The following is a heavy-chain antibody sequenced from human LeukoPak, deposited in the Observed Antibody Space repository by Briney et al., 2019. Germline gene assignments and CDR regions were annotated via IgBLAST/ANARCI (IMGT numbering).Heavy chain of an antibody. Sequence: PSETLSLTCAVYGGSFSGYYWSWIRRPPGKGLEWIGEINHSGSTNYNPSLKSRVTISVDTSKNQFPLKLSSVTAADTAVYYCARDYDLDMTYYFDYWGQGTLVTVSS. V-gene: IGHV4-34*01. CDR3: ARDYDLDMTYYFDY. CDR2: INHSGST. CDR1: GGSFSGYY. J-gene: IGHJ4*02. D-gene: IGHD3-3*01.